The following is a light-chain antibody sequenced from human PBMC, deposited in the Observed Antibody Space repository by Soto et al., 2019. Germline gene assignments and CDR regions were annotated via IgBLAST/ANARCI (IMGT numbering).Light chain of an antibody. CDR2: DAV. CDR1: QSVTGTN. Sequence: IVLTQSPVTLSLSPGEGATLSCRASQSVTGTNLAWYQQRAGQAPRLLIYDAVRRATGIPDRFSGSGSGTDFTLTISRLEPEDFAVYYCLQDYIYTPTFGQGTKLEIK. CDR3: LQDYIYTPT. J-gene: IGKJ2*01. V-gene: IGKV3-20*01.